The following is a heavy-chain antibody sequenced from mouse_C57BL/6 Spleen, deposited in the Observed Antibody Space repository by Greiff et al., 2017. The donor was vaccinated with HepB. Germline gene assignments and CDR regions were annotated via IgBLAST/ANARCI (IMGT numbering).Heavy chain of an antibody. Sequence: QVQLQQSGPELVKPGASVKISCKASGYAFSSSWMNWVKQRPGKGLEWIGRIYPGDGDTNYNGKFKGKATLTADKSSSTAYMQLSSLTSEDSAVSFCARRLGRAMDYWGQGTSVTVSS. CDR1: GYAFSSSW. CDR2: IYPGDGDT. J-gene: IGHJ4*01. CDR3: ARRLGRAMDY. V-gene: IGHV1-82*01. D-gene: IGHD4-1*01.